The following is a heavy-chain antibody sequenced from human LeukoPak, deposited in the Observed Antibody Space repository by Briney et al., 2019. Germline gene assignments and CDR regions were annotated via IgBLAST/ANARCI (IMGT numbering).Heavy chain of an antibody. V-gene: IGHV3-48*01. CDR3: AKWKYSNSGIDDY. J-gene: IGHJ4*02. Sequence: GGSLRLSCVASGFTLSSHNINWVRQAPGKGLEWVSHISSSGSITYYGDSVKGRITISRDNAKNSVSLYMNSLRAEDSAVYYCAKWKYSNSGIDDYWGQGTLVTVSS. D-gene: IGHD6-6*01. CDR2: ISSSGSIT. CDR1: GFTLSSHN.